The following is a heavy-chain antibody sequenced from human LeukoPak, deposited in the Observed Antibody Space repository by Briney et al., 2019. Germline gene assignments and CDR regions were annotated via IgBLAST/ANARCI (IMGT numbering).Heavy chain of an antibody. CDR2: IYYSGST. V-gene: IGHV4-31*03. CDR1: GGSIGSGGYY. J-gene: IGHJ4*02. Sequence: SETLSLTCTVSGGSIGSGGYYWSWIRQHPGKGLEWIGYIYYSGSTYYNPSLKSRVTISVDTSKNQFSLKLSSVTAADTAVYYCAGGRFGDYDYWGQGTLVTVSS. D-gene: IGHD4-17*01. CDR3: AGGRFGDYDY.